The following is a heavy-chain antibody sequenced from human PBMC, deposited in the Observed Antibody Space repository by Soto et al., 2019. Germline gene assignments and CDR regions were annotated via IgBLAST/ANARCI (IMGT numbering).Heavy chain of an antibody. CDR3: ARAVAPYLGTWFDP. Sequence: QLQLQESGSGLVKPSQTLSLTCAVSGGSISSGNSYAWSWIRQPPGKGLEWIGSISHTGRTSYNPYLKGRVTMSVDKSKNQFSLKLSSVTAADMAVYYCARAVAPYLGTWFDPWGQGSLVIVSS. V-gene: IGHV4-30-2*01. CDR2: ISHTGRT. CDR1: GGSISSGNSYA. D-gene: IGHD3-16*01. J-gene: IGHJ5*02.